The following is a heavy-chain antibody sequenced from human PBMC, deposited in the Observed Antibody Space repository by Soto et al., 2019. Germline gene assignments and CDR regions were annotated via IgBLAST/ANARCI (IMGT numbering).Heavy chain of an antibody. CDR2: IYFSGST. V-gene: IGHV4-31*03. CDR3: AGIVATNFDY. J-gene: IGHJ4*02. D-gene: IGHD5-12*01. Sequence: SETLSLTCTVSGDSISSVYNYWSWIRQHPGKGLEWIGYIYFSGSTYYNPSLKSRVTISVDTSKNQFSLNLNSVTAADTAVYYCAGIVATNFDYWGQGTLVTVSS. CDR1: GDSISSVYNY.